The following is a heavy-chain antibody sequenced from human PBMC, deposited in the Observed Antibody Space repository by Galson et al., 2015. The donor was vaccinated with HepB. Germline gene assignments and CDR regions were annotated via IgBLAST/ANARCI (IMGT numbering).Heavy chain of an antibody. CDR1: GFTFSSYA. Sequence: SLRLSCAASGFTFSSYAMHWVRQAPGKGLEWVAVISYDGSNKYYADSVKGRFTISRDNSKNTLYLQMNSLRAEDTAVYYCARVSTKWGSSGYYARAFDYWGQGTLVTVSS. V-gene: IGHV3-30*04. D-gene: IGHD3-22*01. CDR2: ISYDGSNK. CDR3: ARVSTKWGSSGYYARAFDY. J-gene: IGHJ4*02.